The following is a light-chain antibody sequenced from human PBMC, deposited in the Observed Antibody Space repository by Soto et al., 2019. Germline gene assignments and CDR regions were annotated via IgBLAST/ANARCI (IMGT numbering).Light chain of an antibody. Sequence: EIVLTQSPATLSLSPGERATLSCRASQSVSSYLAWYQQKPGQAPRLLIYDASNRATDIPARFSGSGSGTDFPLTVSSLGAEDFAVYYCLQRRGWPWTFGQGTKVEIK. CDR1: QSVSSY. CDR2: DAS. J-gene: IGKJ1*01. V-gene: IGKV3-11*01. CDR3: LQRRGWPWT.